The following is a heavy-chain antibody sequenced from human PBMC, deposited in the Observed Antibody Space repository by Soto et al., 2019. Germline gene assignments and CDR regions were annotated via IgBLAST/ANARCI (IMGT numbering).Heavy chain of an antibody. CDR3: ARERCRDCSSTSCPRDV. V-gene: IGHV4-31*03. CDR1: GGSISSGGYY. CDR2: IYYSGST. J-gene: IGHJ6*02. Sequence: PSETLSLTCTVSGGSISSGGYYWSWIRQHPGKGLEWIGYIYYSGSTYYNPSLKSRGTISVDTSKNQFSLKLSSVTAADTAVYYCARERCRDCSSTSCPRDVWGQGTTVTVSS. D-gene: IGHD2-2*01.